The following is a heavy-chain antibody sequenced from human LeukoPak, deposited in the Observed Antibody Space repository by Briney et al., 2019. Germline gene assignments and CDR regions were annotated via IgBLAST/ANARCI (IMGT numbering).Heavy chain of an antibody. J-gene: IGHJ4*02. CDR1: GGTFSSYA. CDR2: IIPILGIA. V-gene: IGHV1-69*04. CDR3: AREIGLSNYGSGSYYRDY. D-gene: IGHD3-10*01. Sequence: ASVKVSCTASGGTFSSYAISWVRQAPGQGLEWMGRIIPILGIANYAQKFQGRVTITADKSTSTAYMELSSLRSEDTAVYYCAREIGLSNYGSGSYYRDYWGQGTLVTVSS.